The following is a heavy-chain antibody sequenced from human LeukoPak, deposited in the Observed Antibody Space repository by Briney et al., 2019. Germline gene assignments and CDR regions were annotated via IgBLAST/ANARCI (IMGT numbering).Heavy chain of an antibody. CDR1: GFTFTTYW. J-gene: IGHJ6*02. V-gene: IGHV3-74*01. D-gene: IGHD5-18*01. Sequence: GGSLRLSCAASGFTFTTYWMHWVRQAPGKGLVWVSHINSDGSITSYADSVKSRFTISRDNAKNTLYLQMNSLRAEDTAVYYCARDAVDTANAVWGQGTTVTVSS. CDR2: INSDGSIT. CDR3: ARDAVDTANAV.